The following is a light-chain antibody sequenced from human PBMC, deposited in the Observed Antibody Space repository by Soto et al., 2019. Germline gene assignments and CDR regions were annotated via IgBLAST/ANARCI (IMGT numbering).Light chain of an antibody. CDR3: QQYNTYSA. V-gene: IGKV1-5*01. Sequence: VRVTITCRASKSISNRFAWYQQRPGKAPKYLIYDASTLKSGVPSRFSGSGSGTEFTLAINSLQPDDFATYYCQQYNTYSAFGQGTKVDIK. J-gene: IGKJ1*01. CDR2: DAS. CDR1: KSISNR.